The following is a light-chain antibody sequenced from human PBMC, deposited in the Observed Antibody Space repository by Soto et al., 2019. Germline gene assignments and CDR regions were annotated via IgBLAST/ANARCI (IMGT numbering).Light chain of an antibody. Sequence: EIVLTQSPGTLSLSPGERATLSCRASQSVNSNYLAWYRRKPGQAPSLLIYGASTRATGIPGRFSGSGSGTDFSLTITRLDPEDSAVYYCQQYGSSPPTFGQGTKVEIK. J-gene: IGKJ1*01. V-gene: IGKV3-20*01. CDR2: GAS. CDR1: QSVNSNY. CDR3: QQYGSSPPT.